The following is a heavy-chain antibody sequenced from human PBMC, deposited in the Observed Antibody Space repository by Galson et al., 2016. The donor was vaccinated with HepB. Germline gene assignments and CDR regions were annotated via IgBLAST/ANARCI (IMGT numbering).Heavy chain of an antibody. J-gene: IGHJ4*02. CDR3: ARASIAVAETLYFDY. Sequence: SLRLSCAASGFTFTSSAMHWVRQAPGKGLEWLAVIWNDGVNKYYADSVTGRFTISRENSKNTLYLQMNSLRAEDTAVYYCARASIAVAETLYFDYWGQGTLVSVSS. V-gene: IGHV3-33*01. D-gene: IGHD6-19*01. CDR1: GFTFTSSA. CDR2: IWNDGVNK.